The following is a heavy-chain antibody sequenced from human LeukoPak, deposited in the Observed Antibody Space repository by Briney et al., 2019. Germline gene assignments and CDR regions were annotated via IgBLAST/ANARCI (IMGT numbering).Heavy chain of an antibody. Sequence: SGTLSLTCTVSSGSIFSSNWWSWVRQPPGKGLEWIGQIFHSGTTTYSPSLKSRVTISMDKSKNQFFLNLTSVTAADTAVYYCARIPTVTFFDYWGQGTLVTVSS. CDR1: SGSIFSSNW. J-gene: IGHJ4*02. CDR3: ARIPTVTFFDY. CDR2: IFHSGTT. V-gene: IGHV4-4*02. D-gene: IGHD4-17*01.